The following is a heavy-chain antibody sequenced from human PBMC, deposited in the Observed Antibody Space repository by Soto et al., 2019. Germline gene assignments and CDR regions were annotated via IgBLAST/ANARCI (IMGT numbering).Heavy chain of an antibody. J-gene: IGHJ4*02. D-gene: IGHD6-13*01. CDR2: IYPGDHET. CDR1: GYTFSNFW. Sequence: QSQKISWQCSGYTFSNFWIGWVRQLPGKGLEWMGIIYPGDHETRYSPSFHGKVTISADKSINTAYLQWNSLEASDTAFYFCARSPRSSPYFDYWGQGALVTVSS. V-gene: IGHV5-51*01. CDR3: ARSPRSSPYFDY.